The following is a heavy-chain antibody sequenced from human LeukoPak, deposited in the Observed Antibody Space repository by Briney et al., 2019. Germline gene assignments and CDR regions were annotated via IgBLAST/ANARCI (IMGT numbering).Heavy chain of an antibody. D-gene: IGHD3-10*01. J-gene: IGHJ6*02. CDR3: VRSLPGTLLRGYGMDV. CDR2: IFLRDSDF. CDR1: GYTFTSYW. Sequence: PGESLTISCKTSGYTFTSYWIGWVRQTPGKGLECRGGIFLRDSDFRYSPSFQGQVTTSADKSTNTAYLHWGRLKASDSAMYYCVRSLPGTLLRGYGMDVWGPGTTVTVS. V-gene: IGHV5-51*01.